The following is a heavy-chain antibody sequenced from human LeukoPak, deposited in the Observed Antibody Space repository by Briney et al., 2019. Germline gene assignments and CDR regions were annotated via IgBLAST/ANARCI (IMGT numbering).Heavy chain of an antibody. D-gene: IGHD1-26*01. Sequence: GASVTVSCKASGYTFTDYYLHWVRQAPGQGLEWMGWINAKNGGTEYAQKFQGRVTLTRDTSISTAYMVLTSLRYDDTAVYYCARVTSGTYHYRGQGTLVTISS. J-gene: IGHJ4*02. CDR2: INAKNGGT. CDR3: ARVTSGTYHY. CDR1: GYTFTDYY. V-gene: IGHV1-2*02.